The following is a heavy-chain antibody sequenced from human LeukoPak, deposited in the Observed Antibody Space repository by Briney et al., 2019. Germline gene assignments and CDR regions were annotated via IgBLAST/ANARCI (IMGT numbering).Heavy chain of an antibody. CDR3: ARSPVYTSSWYGWDY. V-gene: IGHV3-66*01. D-gene: IGHD6-13*01. Sequence: GGPLRLSCAASGFTFSSYSMNWVRQAPGKGLEWVSVIYSGGSTYYADSVKGRFTISRDNSKNTLYLQMNSLRAEDTAVYYCARSPVYTSSWYGWDYWGQGTLVTVSS. J-gene: IGHJ4*02. CDR1: GFTFSSYS. CDR2: IYSGGST.